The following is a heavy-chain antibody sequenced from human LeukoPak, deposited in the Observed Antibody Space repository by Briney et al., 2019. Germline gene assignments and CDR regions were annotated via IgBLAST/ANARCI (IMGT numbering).Heavy chain of an antibody. CDR3: ARPRGSFGNYYMDV. Sequence: SETLSLTCAVYGGSFSGYYWSWIRQPPGKGLEWIGEINHSGSTNYNPSLKSRVTISVDTSKNQFSLKLSSVTAADTAVYYCARPRGSFGNYYMDVWGKGTTVTVSS. V-gene: IGHV4-34*01. J-gene: IGHJ6*03. D-gene: IGHD1-26*01. CDR1: GGSFSGYY. CDR2: INHSGST.